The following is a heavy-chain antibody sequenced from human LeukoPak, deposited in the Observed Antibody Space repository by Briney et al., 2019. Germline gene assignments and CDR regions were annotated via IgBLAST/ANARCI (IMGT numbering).Heavy chain of an antibody. J-gene: IGHJ2*01. CDR2: IYYSGST. V-gene: IGHV4-59*08. CDR1: GGSISSYY. CDR3: ARRAPWYFDL. Sequence: SETLSLTCTVSGGSISSYYWSWIRQPPGKGLEWIGYIYYSGSTNYNPSLRSRVTISVDTSKNQFSLKLSSVTAADTAVYYCARRAPWYFDLWGRGTLVTVSS.